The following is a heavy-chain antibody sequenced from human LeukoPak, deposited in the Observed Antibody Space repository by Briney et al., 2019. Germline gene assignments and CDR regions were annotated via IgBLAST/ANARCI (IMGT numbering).Heavy chain of an antibody. CDR2: IYTSGST. Sequence: PSETLSLTCTVSGGSISSYYWSWIRQPAGKGLEWIGRIYTSGSTNYNPSLKSRVTMSVDTSKNQFSLKLSSVTAADTAVYYCARDTFIAAAGVHWFDPWGQGTLVTVSS. CDR1: GGSISSYY. D-gene: IGHD6-13*01. V-gene: IGHV4-4*07. CDR3: ARDTFIAAAGVHWFDP. J-gene: IGHJ5*02.